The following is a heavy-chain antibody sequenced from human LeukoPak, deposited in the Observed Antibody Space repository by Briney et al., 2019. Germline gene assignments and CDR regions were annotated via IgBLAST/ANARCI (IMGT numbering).Heavy chain of an antibody. CDR2: INPNSGGT. V-gene: IGHV1-2*02. D-gene: IGHD1-26*01. CDR3: ARDEMEHSGSYYDF. CDR1: GYTFTGYY. J-gene: IGHJ4*02. Sequence: ASVKVSCKASGYTFTGYYMHWVRQAPGQGLEWMGWINPNSGGTNYAQKFQGRVTMTRDTSISTAYMELSRLRSDDTAVYYCARDEMEHSGSYYDFWGKGTLVSVSS.